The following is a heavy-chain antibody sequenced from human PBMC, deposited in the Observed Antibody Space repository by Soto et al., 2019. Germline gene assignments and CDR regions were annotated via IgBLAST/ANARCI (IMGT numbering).Heavy chain of an antibody. CDR2: FFYSGST. V-gene: IGHV4-59*12. J-gene: IGHJ6*02. Sequence: SETLSLTCTVSGCSISSYYWSWIRQPPGKGLEWIGYFFYSGSTNYNPSLKSRVTISVDTSKNQFSLKLSSVTAADTAVYYCARLGLRYSSSWYYYYYGMDVWGQGTTVTVSS. CDR1: GCSISSYY. D-gene: IGHD6-13*01. CDR3: ARLGLRYSSSWYYYYYGMDV.